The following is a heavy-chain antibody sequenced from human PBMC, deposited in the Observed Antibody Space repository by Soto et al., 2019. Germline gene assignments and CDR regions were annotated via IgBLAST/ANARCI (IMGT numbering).Heavy chain of an antibody. CDR2: IIPIFGTA. Sequence: SVKVSCKASGGTFSSYAISWVRQAPGRGLEWMGGIIPIFGTANYAQKFQGRVTIPADKSTSTAYTELSSLRSEDTAVYYCARVIYSSGWRDAFDIWGQGTMVTVSS. J-gene: IGHJ3*02. D-gene: IGHD6-19*01. CDR1: GGTFSSYA. CDR3: ARVIYSSGWRDAFDI. V-gene: IGHV1-69*06.